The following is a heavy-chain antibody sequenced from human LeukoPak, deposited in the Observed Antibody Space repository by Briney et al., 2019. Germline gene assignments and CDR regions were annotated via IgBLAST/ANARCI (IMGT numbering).Heavy chain of an antibody. D-gene: IGHD1-26*01. V-gene: IGHV3-30*03. CDR3: ARVKWELLNTFDI. J-gene: IGHJ3*02. CDR1: GFTFSSYG. Sequence: PGGSLRLSCAASGFTFSSYGMHWVRQAPGKGLEWVAVISYDGSNKYYADSVKGRFTISRDNSKNTLYLQMSSLRAEDTAVYYCARVKWELLNTFDIWGQGTMVTVSS. CDR2: ISYDGSNK.